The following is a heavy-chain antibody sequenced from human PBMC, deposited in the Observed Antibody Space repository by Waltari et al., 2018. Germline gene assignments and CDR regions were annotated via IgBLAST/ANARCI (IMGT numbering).Heavy chain of an antibody. J-gene: IGHJ4*02. Sequence: EVQLVESGGGLVKPGGSLRLSCAASGFTFSSYSMNWVRQAPGKGLEWVSSISSSSSYIYYADSVKGRFTISRDNAKNSLYLQMNSLRAEDTAVYYCARVVDSSGYHVDYWGQGTLVTVSS. CDR3: ARVVDSSGYHVDY. D-gene: IGHD3-22*01. V-gene: IGHV3-21*01. CDR2: ISSSSSYI. CDR1: GFTFSSYS.